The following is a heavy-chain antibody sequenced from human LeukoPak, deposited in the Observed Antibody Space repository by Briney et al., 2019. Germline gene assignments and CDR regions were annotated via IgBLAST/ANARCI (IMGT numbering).Heavy chain of an antibody. CDR2: IYYSGST. CDR3: AREAMVRGVINYYYYYMDV. Sequence: SETLSLTCTVSGGSISSYYWSWIRQPPGKGLEWIGYIYYSGSTNYNPSLKSRVTISVDTSKNQFSLKLSSVTAADTAVYYCAREAMVRGVINYYYYYMDVWGKGTTVTISS. CDR1: GGSISSYY. D-gene: IGHD3-10*01. J-gene: IGHJ6*03. V-gene: IGHV4-59*01.